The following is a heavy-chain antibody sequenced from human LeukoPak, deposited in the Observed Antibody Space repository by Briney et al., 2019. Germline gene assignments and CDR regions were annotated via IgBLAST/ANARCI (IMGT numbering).Heavy chain of an antibody. Sequence: GESLKISCKGSGYSFTSYWIGWVRQMPGKGLEWMGIIYPGDSDTRYSPSFQGQVTISADKSISTAYLQWSSLKASDTAMYYCTRSNRTGRHAPCFDYWGQGTLVTVSS. V-gene: IGHV5-51*01. CDR3: TRSNRTGRHAPCFDY. CDR2: IYPGDSDT. CDR1: GYSFTSYW. D-gene: IGHD1-14*01. J-gene: IGHJ4*02.